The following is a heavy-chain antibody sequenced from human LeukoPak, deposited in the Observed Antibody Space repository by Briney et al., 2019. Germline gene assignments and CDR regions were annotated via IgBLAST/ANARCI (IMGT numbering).Heavy chain of an antibody. CDR2: IYHSGST. CDR1: GGSISSSNW. J-gene: IGHJ6*04. V-gene: IGHV4-4*02. D-gene: IGHD6-19*01. Sequence: SETLSLTCAVSGGSISSSNWWSWVRQPPGKGLEWIGEIYHSGSTNYNPSLKSRVTISVDESKNQFSLKLSSVTAADTAVYYCARGLPNPPPKQWLVKLYYYGMDVWGKGTTVTVSS. CDR3: ARGLPNPPPKQWLVKLYYYGMDV.